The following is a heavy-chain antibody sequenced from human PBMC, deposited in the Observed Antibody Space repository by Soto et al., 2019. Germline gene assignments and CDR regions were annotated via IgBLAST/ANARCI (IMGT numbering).Heavy chain of an antibody. CDR3: ARDLYYYDSESSPSGY. Sequence: PGESLKISCAASGFTFSSYGMHWVCQAPGKGLEWVAVIWYDGSNKYYADSVKGRFTISRDNSKNTLYLQMNSLRAEDTAVYYCARDLYYYDSESSPSGYWGQGTPVTVSS. J-gene: IGHJ4*02. D-gene: IGHD3-22*01. CDR2: IWYDGSNK. V-gene: IGHV3-33*01. CDR1: GFTFSSYG.